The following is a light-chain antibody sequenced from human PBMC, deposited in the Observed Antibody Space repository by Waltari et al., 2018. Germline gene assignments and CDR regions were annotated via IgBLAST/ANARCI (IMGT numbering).Light chain of an antibody. Sequence: SYELTQPSSVSVSPGQTARITCSGDVLGRKYARWFQQKPGQAPVLVIYKDSERPSGIPERFSGSSSGTTVTLTINGAQVEDEADYYCYAATDNNRVFGTGTKVTVL. V-gene: IGLV3-27*01. CDR1: VLGRKY. CDR2: KDS. J-gene: IGLJ1*01. CDR3: YAATDNNRV.